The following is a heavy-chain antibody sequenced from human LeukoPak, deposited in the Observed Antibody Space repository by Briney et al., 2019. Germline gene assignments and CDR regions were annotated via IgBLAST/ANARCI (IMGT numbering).Heavy chain of an antibody. CDR3: ARGTGTPVYYQYGLDV. Sequence: KPSETLSLTCAVYGGSFSGNYWSWIRQPPGKGLEWIGEINHSGSTNYNPSLKSRVTISVGTSKSQFSLKLSSVTAADTAVYYCARGTGTPVYYQYGLDVWGQGTTVTVSS. CDR2: INHSGST. J-gene: IGHJ6*02. D-gene: IGHD1-1*01. CDR1: GGSFSGNY. V-gene: IGHV4-34*01.